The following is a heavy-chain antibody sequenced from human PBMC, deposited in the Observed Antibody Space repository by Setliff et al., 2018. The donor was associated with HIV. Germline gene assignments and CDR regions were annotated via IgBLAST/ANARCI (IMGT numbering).Heavy chain of an antibody. D-gene: IGHD2-2*01. V-gene: IGHV1-69*05. J-gene: IGHJ5*02. Sequence: GASVKVSCKASGGTFSSYAISWVRQAPGQGLEWMGGIIPIFGTANYAQKFQGRVTITTDESTSTAYMELSSLRSEDTAVYYCARDFGGYCSSMSCPGLFDPWGQGTLVTSPQ. CDR3: ARDFGGYCSSMSCPGLFDP. CDR2: IIPIFGTA. CDR1: GGTFSSYA.